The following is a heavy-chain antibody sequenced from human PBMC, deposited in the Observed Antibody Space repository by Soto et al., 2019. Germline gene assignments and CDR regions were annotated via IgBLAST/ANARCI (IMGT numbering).Heavy chain of an antibody. CDR3: ARDGSHYNLDY. V-gene: IGHV1-58*02. J-gene: IGHJ4*02. D-gene: IGHD3-10*01. Sequence: ASVKVSCKASGFTFTSSAMQWVRQARGQRLEWIGWIVVGSGNTNYAQKFQERVTITRDMSTSTAYMELSSLQSEGTAVYYCARDGSHYNLDYWGQGTQVTVSS. CDR2: IVVGSGNT. CDR1: GFTFTSSA.